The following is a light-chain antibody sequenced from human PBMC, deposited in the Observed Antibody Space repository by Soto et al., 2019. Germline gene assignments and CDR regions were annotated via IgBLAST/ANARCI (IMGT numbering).Light chain of an antibody. CDR2: GAS. J-gene: IGKJ5*01. CDR1: QSGSSN. V-gene: IGKV3-15*01. Sequence: EIVMTQSTATLSVSSGERATLSFRASQSGSSNLAWYQQKPGQAPRLLIYGASTRATGIPARFSGSGSGADFTLTISSLQPEDSATYYCQLSHTTLTFGQGTRLEIK. CDR3: QLSHTTLT.